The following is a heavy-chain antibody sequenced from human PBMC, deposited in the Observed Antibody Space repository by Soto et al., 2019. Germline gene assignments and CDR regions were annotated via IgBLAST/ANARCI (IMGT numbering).Heavy chain of an antibody. J-gene: IGHJ4*02. CDR2: INPSGGST. CDR3: ARQYCSGGSCYTLDY. Sequence: QVQLVQSGAEVKKPGASVKVSCKASGYTFTSYFMHWVRQAPGQGLEWMGIINPSGGSTSYAQKFQGRVTMTRDTSTGTVYMELSSLRSEATAVYYCARQYCSGGSCYTLDYWGQGTLVTVSS. D-gene: IGHD2-15*01. V-gene: IGHV1-46*01. CDR1: GYTFTSYF.